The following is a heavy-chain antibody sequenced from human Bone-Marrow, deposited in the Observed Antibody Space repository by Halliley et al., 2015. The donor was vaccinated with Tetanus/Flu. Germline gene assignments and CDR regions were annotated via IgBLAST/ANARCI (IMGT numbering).Heavy chain of an antibody. CDR3: ARGNGDSEGFGYFYGMDV. CDR2: IYYSGST. J-gene: IGHJ6*02. V-gene: IGHV4-31*01. Sequence: TLSLTCTVSGDSINSGGHYWSWIRQHPGKGLEWIGYIYYSGSTYYNPSLKSLVTISVDTSKNQFSLKVNSVTAADTAVYYCARGNGDSEGFGYFYGMDVWGQGTPVTVSS. CDR1: GDSINSGGHY. D-gene: IGHD4-17*01.